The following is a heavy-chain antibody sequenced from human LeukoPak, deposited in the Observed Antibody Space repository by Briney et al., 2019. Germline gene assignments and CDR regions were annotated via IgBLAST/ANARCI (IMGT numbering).Heavy chain of an antibody. J-gene: IGHJ4*02. CDR2: ISYDGSNK. CDR1: GFTFSSYG. Sequence: PGRSLRLSCAASGFTFSSYGMHWVRQAPGKGLEWVAVISYDGSNKYYADSVKGRFTISRDNSKNTLYLQMNSLRAEDTAVYYCAKDRALFGYFDWLRLDYWGQGTLVTVSS. CDR3: AKDRALFGYFDWLRLDY. V-gene: IGHV3-30*18. D-gene: IGHD3-9*01.